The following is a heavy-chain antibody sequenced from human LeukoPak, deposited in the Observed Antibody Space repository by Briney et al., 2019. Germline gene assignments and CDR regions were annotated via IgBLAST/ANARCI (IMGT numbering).Heavy chain of an antibody. CDR1: GFTFSIYG. Sequence: PGRTLRLSSAPSGFTFSIYGMHGVRPAPGKGLEWVAFIRYDGSKKYSTDSVTGGSTIYRNNSKNTLYLQKNSLRAEDTAVYYCAKDLFRAIYYLSWFDPWGQGTLVTVSS. D-gene: IGHD3-22*01. CDR3: AKDLFRAIYYLSWFDP. V-gene: IGHV3-30*02. J-gene: IGHJ5*02. CDR2: IRYDGSKK.